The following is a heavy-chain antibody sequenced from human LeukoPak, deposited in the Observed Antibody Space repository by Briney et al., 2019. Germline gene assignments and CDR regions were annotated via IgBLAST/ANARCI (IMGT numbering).Heavy chain of an antibody. D-gene: IGHD5-24*01. J-gene: IGHJ1*01. CDR3: ATLERWPNPWDFQH. CDR2: IIPIFGTA. V-gene: IGHV1-69*05. Sequence: SVKVSCKASEGTFSSYAISWVRQAPGQGLEWMGGIIPIFGTANYAQKFQGRVTITTDESTSTAYMELSSLRSEDTAVYYCATLERWPNPWDFQHWGQGTLVTVSS. CDR1: EGTFSSYA.